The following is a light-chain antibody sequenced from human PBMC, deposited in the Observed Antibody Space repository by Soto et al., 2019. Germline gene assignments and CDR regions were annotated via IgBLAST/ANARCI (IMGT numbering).Light chain of an antibody. Sequence: EIVVTQSPATLSASPGERVTLTCRASQFVSTRLAWYQQRPGQVPRLLIYDAYTRALGISARFSGSGSGTDFTLTISSLQSEDFALYYCQEYFQWPPGMFGPGTKVDIK. CDR2: DAY. CDR1: QFVSTR. J-gene: IGKJ1*01. CDR3: QEYFQWPPGM. V-gene: IGKV3-15*01.